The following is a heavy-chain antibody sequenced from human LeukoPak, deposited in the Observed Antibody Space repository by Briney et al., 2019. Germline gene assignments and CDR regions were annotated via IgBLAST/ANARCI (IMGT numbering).Heavy chain of an antibody. Sequence: ASVKVSCKASGYTFTGYYMHWVRQAPGQGLEWMGCINPNSGGTNYAQKFQGRVTMTRDTSISTAYTELSRLRSDDTAVYYCARVRYYVSSDYDYCGQGNLGTVSS. CDR3: ARVRYYVSSDYDY. J-gene: IGHJ4*02. V-gene: IGHV1-2*02. CDR1: GYTFTGYY. D-gene: IGHD3-22*01. CDR2: INPNSGGT.